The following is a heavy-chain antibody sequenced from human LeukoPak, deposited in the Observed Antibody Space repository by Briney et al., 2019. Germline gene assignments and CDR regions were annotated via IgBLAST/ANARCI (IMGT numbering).Heavy chain of an antibody. D-gene: IGHD3-10*01. J-gene: IGHJ4*02. CDR2: IYYSGST. CDR1: GGSISSSSYY. Sequence: PSETLSLTCTVSGGSISSSSYYWGWIRQPPGKGLEWIGSIYYSGSTYYNPSLKSRVTISVDTSKNQFSLKLSSVTAADTAVYYCARHDTDYYGSGSYQSGLGYWGQGTLVTVSS. V-gene: IGHV4-39*01. CDR3: ARHDTDYYGSGSYQSGLGY.